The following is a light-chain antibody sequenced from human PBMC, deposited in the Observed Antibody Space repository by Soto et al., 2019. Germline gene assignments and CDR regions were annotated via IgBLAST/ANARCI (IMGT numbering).Light chain of an antibody. CDR2: EVS. CDR1: SSDVGSHNL. CDR3: CSYGGSSAV. Sequence: QSALTQPASVSGSPGQSITISCTGTSSDVGSHNLVSWYQQHPGQAPKLMIYEVSKRPLGVSTRFSASKSGNTASLTISGLQAEAEAYYYCCSYGGSSAVFGGGTQLTVL. V-gene: IGLV2-23*02. J-gene: IGLJ7*01.